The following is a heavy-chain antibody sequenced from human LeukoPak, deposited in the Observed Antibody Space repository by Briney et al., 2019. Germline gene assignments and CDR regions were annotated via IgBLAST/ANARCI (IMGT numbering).Heavy chain of an antibody. J-gene: IGHJ4*02. V-gene: IGHV1-8*01. CDR1: GYTFTSYD. Sequence: ASVKVSCKASGYTFTSYDINWVRQATGQGLEWMGWMNPNSGNTGYAQKFQGRVTMTRNTSISTAYMELSSLRSEDTAVYYCARDNDSSGYYYFDYWGQGTLVTVSS. D-gene: IGHD3-22*01. CDR2: MNPNSGNT. CDR3: ARDNDSSGYYYFDY.